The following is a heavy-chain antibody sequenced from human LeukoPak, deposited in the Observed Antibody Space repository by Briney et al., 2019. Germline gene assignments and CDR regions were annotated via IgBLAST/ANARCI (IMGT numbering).Heavy chain of an antibody. Sequence: GGSLRLSCVASGFTVSSNYMSWVRQAPGKGLEWVSVIYSGGGTYYADSVKGRFTISRDNSKNTLYLQMNSLRAEDTAVHYCAKSKRGIAVAGHFDYWGQGTLVTVSS. V-gene: IGHV3-53*05. CDR2: IYSGGGT. J-gene: IGHJ4*02. CDR3: AKSKRGIAVAGHFDY. CDR1: GFTVSSNY. D-gene: IGHD6-19*01.